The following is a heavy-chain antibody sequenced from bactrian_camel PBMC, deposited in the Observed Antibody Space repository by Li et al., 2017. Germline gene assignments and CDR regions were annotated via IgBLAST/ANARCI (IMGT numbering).Heavy chain of an antibody. CDR3: TNDDIVFGLSG. CDR2: IVSGGGST. D-gene: IGHD2*01. CDR1: GFTFSTFA. Sequence: VQLVESGGGLVQPGGSLRLSCAAPGFTFSTFAMNWVRQAPGKALEWVACIVSGGGSTYYADSVKGRCTISRDNAKNTVDLQLNSLKTEDMAMYYCTNDDIVFGLSGWGQGTQVTVS. V-gene: IGHV3S40*01. J-gene: IGHJ4*01.